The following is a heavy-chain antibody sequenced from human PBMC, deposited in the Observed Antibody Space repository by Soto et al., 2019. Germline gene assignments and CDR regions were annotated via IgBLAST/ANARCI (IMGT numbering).Heavy chain of an antibody. Sequence: GASVKVSCKASGYTFTSYGISWVRQAPGQGLEWMGWISAYNGNTNYAQKLQGRVTMTTDTSTSTAYMELRSLRSDDTAVYYCARDYGSRYYDSSGSRYFQHWGQGTLVTVS. CDR2: ISAYNGNT. V-gene: IGHV1-18*01. J-gene: IGHJ1*01. CDR1: GYTFTSYG. D-gene: IGHD3-22*01. CDR3: ARDYGSRYYDSSGSRYFQH.